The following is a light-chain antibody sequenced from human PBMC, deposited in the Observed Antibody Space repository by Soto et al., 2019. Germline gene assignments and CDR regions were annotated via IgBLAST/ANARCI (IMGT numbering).Light chain of an antibody. Sequence: DIVLTQSPATLSLSPGERATLSCRASQSVSRDFDWYHQKPGRAPRLLIYDASNSATSIPARFSGSGSGTDFTRTINGHQPEYFALHYCQHRHNFGPGTKVDFK. CDR3: QHRHN. CDR1: QSVSRD. V-gene: IGKV3-11*01. CDR2: DAS. J-gene: IGKJ3*01.